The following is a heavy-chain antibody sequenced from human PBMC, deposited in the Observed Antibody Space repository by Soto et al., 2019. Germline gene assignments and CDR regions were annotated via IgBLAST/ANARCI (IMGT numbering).Heavy chain of an antibody. CDR1: GFRFYDYN. CDR2: ITWNGGNS. CDR3: ARETLSYGSALDV. V-gene: IGHV3-43*01. J-gene: IGHJ6*02. D-gene: IGHD3-16*01. Sequence: GGSLRLSCAASGFRFYDYNIHCFRHSPGKGLEWVSLITWNGGNSYYADSVKGRFTISRDGTTESVSLQMTSLKREDTGLYFCARETLSYGSALDVWGQGTTVTVSS.